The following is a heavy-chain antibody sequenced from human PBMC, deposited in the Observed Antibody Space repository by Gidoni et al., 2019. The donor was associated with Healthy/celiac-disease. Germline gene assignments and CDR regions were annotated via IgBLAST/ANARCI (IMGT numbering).Heavy chain of an antibody. V-gene: IGHV4-61*02. CDR2: INTSGSP. CDR3: ARGYSSGWYDY. CDR1: GGSISRGSYY. D-gene: IGHD6-19*01. J-gene: IGHJ4*02. Sequence: QVQLQESGPGLVKPSQTQSLTCTVSGGSISRGSYYWSWIRQPAGKGLEWIGRINTSGSPNYNPSLKSRVTISVDTSKNQFSLKLSSVTAADTAVYYCARGYSSGWYDYWGQGTLVTVSS.